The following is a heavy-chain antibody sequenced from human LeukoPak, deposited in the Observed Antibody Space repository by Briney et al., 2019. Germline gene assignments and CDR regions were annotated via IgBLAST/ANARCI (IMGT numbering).Heavy chain of an antibody. D-gene: IGHD3-10*01. CDR2: IYYSGNT. CDR1: GDSICSSSSY. Sequence: SETLSLTCTVSGDSICSSSSYWGWIRQPPGKGLEWIGSIYYSGNTYYNASLKSRVTISVDTSKNQFSLRLSSVTAADTAVYYCARSDGYGLVGIWGQGTMVTVSS. V-gene: IGHV4-39*01. J-gene: IGHJ3*02. CDR3: ARSDGYGLVGI.